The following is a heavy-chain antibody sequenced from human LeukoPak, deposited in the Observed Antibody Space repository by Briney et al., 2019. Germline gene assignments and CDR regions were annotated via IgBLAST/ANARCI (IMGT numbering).Heavy chain of an antibody. V-gene: IGHV3-21*01. J-gene: IGHJ4*02. CDR1: GFTFSSYS. D-gene: IGHD1-26*01. Sequence: GGSLRLSCAASGFTFSSYSMNSVRQAPGKGLEWVSSISSSSSYIYYADSVKGRFTISRDNAKNSLYLQMNSLRAEDTAVYYCERDSGALAGSEFDYWGQGTLVTVSS. CDR3: ERDSGALAGSEFDY. CDR2: ISSSSSYI.